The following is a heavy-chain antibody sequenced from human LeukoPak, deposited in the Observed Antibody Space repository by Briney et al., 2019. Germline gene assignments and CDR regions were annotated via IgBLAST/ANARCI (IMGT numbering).Heavy chain of an antibody. V-gene: IGHV4-30-4*01. CDR3: ARDLRDEENQDYYDSSGYYRRSAFDI. J-gene: IGHJ3*02. D-gene: IGHD3-22*01. Sequence: SETLSLTCTVSGGSISSYYWSWNRQPPGKGREWIGYIYYSGSPYYNPSLKTRVTISVDTSKNQFSLKLSSVTAADTAVYYCARDLRDEENQDYYDSSGYYRRSAFDIWGQGTMVTVSS. CDR1: GGSISSYY. CDR2: IYYSGSP.